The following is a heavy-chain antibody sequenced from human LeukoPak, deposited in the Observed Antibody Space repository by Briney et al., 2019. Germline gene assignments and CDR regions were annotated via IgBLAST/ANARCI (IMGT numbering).Heavy chain of an antibody. Sequence: SETLSLTCSVSGGSMYDYYWSWIRQPPGKGLEWIGYMYYSGSTNYNLSPKSRVSISIDTSKHQFSLKLSSVTAADTAVYYCARDRYCIGGICYSGRFDPWGRGTLVTVPS. V-gene: IGHV4-59*01. CDR1: GGSMYDYY. CDR2: MYYSGST. D-gene: IGHD2-15*01. J-gene: IGHJ5*02. CDR3: ARDRYCIGGICYSGRFDP.